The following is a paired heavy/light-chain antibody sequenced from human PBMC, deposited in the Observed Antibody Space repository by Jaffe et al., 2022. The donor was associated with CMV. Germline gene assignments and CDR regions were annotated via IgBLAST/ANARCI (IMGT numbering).Heavy chain of an antibody. CDR3: ARNYGSGSPYYYYYYGMDV. V-gene: IGHV3-23*01. CDR1: GFTFSSYA. CDR2: ISGSGGST. Sequence: EVQLLESGGGLVQPGGSLRLSCAASGFTFSSYAMSWVRQAPGKGLEWVSAISGSGGSTYYADSVKGRFTISRDNSKNTLYLQMNSLRAEDTAVYYCARNYGSGSPYYYYYYGMDVWGQGTTVTVSS. D-gene: IGHD3-10*01. J-gene: IGHJ6*02.
Light chain of an antibody. V-gene: IGLV2-8*01. CDR2: EVS. CDR1: SSDVGGYNY. J-gene: IGLJ2*01. Sequence: QSALTQPPSASGSPGQSVTISCTGTSSDVGGYNYVSWYQQHPGKAPKLMIYEVSKRPSGVPDRFSGSKSGNTASLTVSGLQAEDEADYYCSSYAGSNPLVVFGGGTKLTVL. CDR3: SSYAGSNPLVV.